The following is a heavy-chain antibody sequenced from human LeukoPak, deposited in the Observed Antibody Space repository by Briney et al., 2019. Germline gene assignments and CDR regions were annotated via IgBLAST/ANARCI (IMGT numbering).Heavy chain of an antibody. CDR2: IYYSGST. V-gene: IGHV4-59*01. D-gene: IGHD3-10*01. CDR1: GGSISSYY. J-gene: IGHJ4*02. CDR3: ARLLWFGESALGY. Sequence: SETLSLTCTVSGGSISSYYWSWIRQPPGKGLERIGYIYYSGSTNYNPSLKSRVTISVDTSKNQFSLKLSSVTAADTAVYYCARLLWFGESALGYWGQGTLVTVSS.